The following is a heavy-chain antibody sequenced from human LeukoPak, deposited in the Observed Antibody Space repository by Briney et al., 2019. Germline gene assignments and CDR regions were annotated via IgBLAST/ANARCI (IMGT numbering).Heavy chain of an antibody. CDR1: GYSFTRNW. V-gene: IGHV5-51*01. Sequence: GESLKISCKGFGYSFTRNWIGWVRQMPGKGLEWMGIIYPGDSDTRYSPSFQGQVTISADKSINTAYLQWSSLKASDTAMYYCARAIAVAGTFDYWGQGTLVTVSS. CDR3: ARAIAVAGTFDY. J-gene: IGHJ4*02. CDR2: IYPGDSDT. D-gene: IGHD6-19*01.